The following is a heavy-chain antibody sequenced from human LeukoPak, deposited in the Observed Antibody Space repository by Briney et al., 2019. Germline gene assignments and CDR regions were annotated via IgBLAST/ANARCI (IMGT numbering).Heavy chain of an antibody. Sequence: SETLSLTCTVSGDSISSGDYYWGWIRQPPGKGLEWLGSFSYGGSTYYNPSLKSRVTISVDTSKNQFSLKLSSVTAADTAVYYCARGYSIDYWGQGTLVTVSS. CDR1: GDSISSGDYY. V-gene: IGHV4-39*07. D-gene: IGHD1-26*01. CDR2: FSYGGST. CDR3: ARGYSIDY. J-gene: IGHJ4*02.